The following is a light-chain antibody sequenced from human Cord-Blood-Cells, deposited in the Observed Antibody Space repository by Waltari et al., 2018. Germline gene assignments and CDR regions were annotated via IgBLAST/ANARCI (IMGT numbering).Light chain of an antibody. CDR1: SSDVGGYNH. CDR2: DVS. Sequence: QSALTQPASVSGSPGQSITISCTGTSSDVGGYNHVSWYQQHPGKAPKLMIYDVSNRPSGVPTRFPGSKSGNPASLTISGLQAEDEADYYCSSYTSSSTWVFGGGTKLTVL. CDR3: SSYTSSSTWV. J-gene: IGLJ3*02. V-gene: IGLV2-14*01.